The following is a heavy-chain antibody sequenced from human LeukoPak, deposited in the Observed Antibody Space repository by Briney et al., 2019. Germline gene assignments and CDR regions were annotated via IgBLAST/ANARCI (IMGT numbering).Heavy chain of an antibody. Sequence: GRSPRLSCAASGFTFSSYGMHWVRRAPGKGLEWVAVISYDESDKYYADSVKGRFTISRDNSKNTLYLRMNSLRTEDTAVYYCAKDRVRDGYNWVDYWGQGTLVTVSS. CDR1: GFTFSSYG. CDR3: AKDRVRDGYNWVDY. J-gene: IGHJ4*02. V-gene: IGHV3-30*18. CDR2: ISYDESDK. D-gene: IGHD5-24*01.